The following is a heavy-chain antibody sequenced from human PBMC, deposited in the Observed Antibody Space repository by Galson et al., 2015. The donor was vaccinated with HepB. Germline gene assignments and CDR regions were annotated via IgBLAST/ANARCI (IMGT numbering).Heavy chain of an antibody. J-gene: IGHJ4*02. V-gene: IGHV1-3*01. CDR3: VRGHTVTFGGVFVVPVYFDC. CDR2: INAGNGNT. CDR1: GYTFSDYA. Sequence: SVKVSCKASGYTFSDYAIHWVRQAPGQGLEWLGWINAGNGNTKLAQKFEGRLSITRDTSASTAYMDLGGLRSEDTAVYSCVRGHTVTFGGVFVVPVYFDCWGLGPLVTVSS. D-gene: IGHD3-16*02.